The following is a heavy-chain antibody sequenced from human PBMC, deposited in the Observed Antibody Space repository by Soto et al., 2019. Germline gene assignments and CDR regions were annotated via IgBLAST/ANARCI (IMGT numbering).Heavy chain of an antibody. Sequence: SETLSLTCSVSGGSITTGGTYWSWARLLPGKGLQWVGYIYYTGAAYYNPALKSRVTISLDTSENRFSLKLTSVTAAETAVYYCERGTFNTISFDFWGQGRQVTVSS. CDR2: IYYTGAA. V-gene: IGHV4-31*03. D-gene: IGHD2-2*01. CDR3: ERGTFNTISFDF. J-gene: IGHJ4*02. CDR1: GGSITTGGTY.